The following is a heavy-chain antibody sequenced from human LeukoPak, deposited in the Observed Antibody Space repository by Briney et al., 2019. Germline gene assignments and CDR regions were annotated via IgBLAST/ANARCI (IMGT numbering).Heavy chain of an antibody. CDR1: GGSISSGGYY. J-gene: IGHJ4*02. D-gene: IGHD3-3*01. V-gene: IGHV4-31*03. CDR3: ASSIFGVVTFDY. Sequence: SQTLSLTCTVSGGSISSGGYYWSWLRQHPGTGLEWIGYIYYSGSTYYNPSLKSRVTISVDTSKNQFSLKLSSVTAADTAVYYCASSIFGVVTFDYWGQGTLVTVSS. CDR2: IYYSGST.